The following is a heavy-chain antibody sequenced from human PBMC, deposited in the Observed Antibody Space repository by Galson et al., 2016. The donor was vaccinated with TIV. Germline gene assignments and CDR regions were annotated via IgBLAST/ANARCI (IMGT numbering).Heavy chain of an antibody. J-gene: IGHJ5*02. V-gene: IGHV3-7*01. CDR2: IHPHGSEK. Sequence: SLRLSCAASGFTFSTYWMSWVRQAPGKGLEWVANIHPHGSEKFYVDSVKGRFTISRDNAKNSLYLQMNSLRAEDTAVYYCARDYGGWSGWECDPWGQGTLVAVSS. CDR1: GFTFSTYW. CDR3: ARDYGGWSGWECDP. D-gene: IGHD3-3*01.